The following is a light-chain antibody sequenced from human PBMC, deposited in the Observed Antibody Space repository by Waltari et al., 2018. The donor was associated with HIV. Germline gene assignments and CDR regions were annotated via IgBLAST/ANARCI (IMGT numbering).Light chain of an antibody. CDR1: NSDIGRS. J-gene: IGLJ3*02. V-gene: IGLV2-14*03. Sequence: QSALTQPPSVSGSPGQSVTISCTGTNSDIGRSVSWSQQHPGQAPRLMIFDVSQRPSGISARFSGSKSGTTASLTISGLQTDDEADYFCSSYKGTIKLFGGGTKLTVL. CDR2: DVS. CDR3: SSYKGTIKL.